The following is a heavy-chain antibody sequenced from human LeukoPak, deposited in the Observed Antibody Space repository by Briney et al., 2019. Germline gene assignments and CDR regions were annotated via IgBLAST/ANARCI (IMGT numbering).Heavy chain of an antibody. CDR3: ARDHVVVVVPAAISYYYGMDV. J-gene: IGHJ6*02. CDR2: IYYGGSS. D-gene: IGHD2-2*01. V-gene: IGHV4-59*01. CDR1: GGSISSYY. Sequence: PSETLSLTCTVSGGSISSYYWSWIRQPPGKGLEWIGYIYYGGSSNYNPSLKSRVTISVDTSKNQFSLKLSSVTAADTAVYYCARDHVVVVVPAAISYYYGMDVWGQGTTVTVSS.